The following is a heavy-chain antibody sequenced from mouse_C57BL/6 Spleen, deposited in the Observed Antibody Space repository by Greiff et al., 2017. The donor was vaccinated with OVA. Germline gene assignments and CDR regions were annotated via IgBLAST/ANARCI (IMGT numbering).Heavy chain of an antibody. D-gene: IGHD3-2*01. CDR2: IRNKANGYTT. J-gene: IGHJ3*01. Sequence: EVLLVESGGGLVQPGGSLSLSCAASGFTFTDYYMSWVRQPPGKALEWLGFIRNKANGYTTEYSASVKGRFTISRDNSQSILYLQMNALRAEDSATYYCARSERQAWFAYWGQGTLVTVSA. V-gene: IGHV7-3*01. CDR1: GFTFTDYY. CDR3: ARSERQAWFAY.